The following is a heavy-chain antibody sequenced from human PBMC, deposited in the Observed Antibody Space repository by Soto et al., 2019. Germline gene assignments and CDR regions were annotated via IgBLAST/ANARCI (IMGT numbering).Heavy chain of an antibody. CDR1: GFTFSSYA. V-gene: IGHV3-23*01. CDR2: ISGSVGST. D-gene: IGHD3-3*01. CDR3: AKPYYDFWSGPPS. J-gene: IGHJ2*01. Sequence: PGGSPRLSCAASGFTFSSYAMSWVRQAPGKGLEWVSAISGSVGSTYYADSVKGRFTISRDNSKNTLYLQMNSLRAEDTAVYYCAKPYYDFWSGPPSWGRGTLVTVSS.